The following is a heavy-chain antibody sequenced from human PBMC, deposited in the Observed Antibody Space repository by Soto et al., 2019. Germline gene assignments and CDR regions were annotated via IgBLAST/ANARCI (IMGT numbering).Heavy chain of an antibody. D-gene: IGHD3-22*01. CDR3: ARDQEYYYDSSGYPPADY. J-gene: IGHJ4*02. V-gene: IGHV3-11*01. Sequence: LRLSCAASGFTFSDYYMSWIRQAPGKGLEWVSYISSSGSTIYYADSVKGRFTISRDNAKNSLYLQMNSLRAEDTAVYYCARDQEYYYDSSGYPPADYWGQGTLVTVSS. CDR1: GFTFSDYY. CDR2: ISSSGSTI.